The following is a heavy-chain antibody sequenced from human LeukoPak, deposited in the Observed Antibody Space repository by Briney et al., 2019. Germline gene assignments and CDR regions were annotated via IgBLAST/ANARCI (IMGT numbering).Heavy chain of an antibody. Sequence: GGSVRLSCAASGFTFSNYVMHWVRQAPGKGLEWVSAISGSGGSTYYADSVKGRFTISRDNSKNTLYLQMNSLRAEDTAVYYCAKRRSYYDSSISDYWGQGTLVTVSS. CDR1: GFTFSNYV. J-gene: IGHJ4*02. D-gene: IGHD3-22*01. V-gene: IGHV3-23*01. CDR2: ISGSGGST. CDR3: AKRRSYYDSSISDY.